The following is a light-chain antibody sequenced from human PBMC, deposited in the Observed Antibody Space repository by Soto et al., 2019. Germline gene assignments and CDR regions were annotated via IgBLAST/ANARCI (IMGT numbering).Light chain of an antibody. CDR1: SNNIGKYSL. CDR3: CSYAGDNVLV. Sequence: QSALTQPASVSGSPGQSITISCTGSSNNIGKYSLVSWYQHHPGKAPKVMIYEITERPSGVSNRFSGSKSGNTASLTISGLQTDDEAEYYCCSYAGDNVLVFGGGTKLTVL. CDR2: EIT. J-gene: IGLJ2*01. V-gene: IGLV2-23*02.